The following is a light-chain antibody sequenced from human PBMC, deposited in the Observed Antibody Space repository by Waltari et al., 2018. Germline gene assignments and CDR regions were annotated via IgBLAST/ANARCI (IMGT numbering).Light chain of an antibody. CDR1: QSVSSNY. CDR3: QQYGSSRS. Sequence: EIVLTQSPGTLSLSPGERATISCRASQSVSSNYLAWYQQKPGQAPRVLIYGASTRATGIPDRFSGSGSGTDFTLTISRLAPEDFAVYYCQQYGSSRSFGQGTKVEIK. J-gene: IGKJ1*01. V-gene: IGKV3-20*01. CDR2: GAS.